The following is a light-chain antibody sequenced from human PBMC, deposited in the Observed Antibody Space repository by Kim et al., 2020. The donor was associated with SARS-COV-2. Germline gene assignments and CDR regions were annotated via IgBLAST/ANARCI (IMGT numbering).Light chain of an antibody. J-gene: IGKJ4*01. V-gene: IGKV1-27*01. Sequence: PSGGDSVTITCRASQGISNYLAWYQQRPGKVPQLLVYAASTLQSGVPSRFSGSGSGTDFTLTINNLQPEDIATYYCQKYKSAPLTFGGGTKVDIK. CDR2: AAS. CDR1: QGISNY. CDR3: QKYKSAPLT.